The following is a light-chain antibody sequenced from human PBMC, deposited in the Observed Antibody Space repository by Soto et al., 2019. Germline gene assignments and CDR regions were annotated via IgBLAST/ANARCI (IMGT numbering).Light chain of an antibody. V-gene: IGKV3-15*01. CDR3: QQYNNWPLG. CDR2: GAS. J-gene: IGKJ2*03. Sequence: EIVMTQSPATLSVSPGERATLSCRASQSVSSNLAWYQQKPGQAPRLLIYGASTRATGIPARFSGSGSGTEFTLTISSLQSEDFAVYYCQQYNNWPLGFGQGTKLEIK. CDR1: QSVSSN.